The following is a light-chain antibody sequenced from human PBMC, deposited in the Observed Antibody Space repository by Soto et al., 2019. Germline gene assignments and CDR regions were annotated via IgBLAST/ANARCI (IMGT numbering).Light chain of an antibody. Sequence: DIQMRRSPSSLSASRGERCLSGWVASQSRRKYLNWYQHTPGKVPTLLIHAASSLHSGVPSRLGGSRSGTAFPLTISRPQLDDFAIYYCEPYTTYSRTVGPATQVDIK. CDR2: AAS. CDR1: QSRRKY. V-gene: IGKV1-39*01. CDR3: EPYTTYSRT. J-gene: IGKJ3*01.